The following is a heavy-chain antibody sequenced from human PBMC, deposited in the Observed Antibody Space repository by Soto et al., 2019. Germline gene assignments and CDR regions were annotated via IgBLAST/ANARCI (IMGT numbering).Heavy chain of an antibody. CDR2: VYPGTGNT. J-gene: IGHJ4*02. D-gene: IGHD3-10*01. CDR1: GYTFTTYA. CDR3: AKEMVRGVYRYYFDY. Sequence: GASVKVSCKASGYTFTTYAIQWMRQAPGQRLEWMGWVYPGTGNTKYSQKFQGRVTITRDTSANTAYMELSSLRSEDTAIYYCAKEMVRGVYRYYFDYWGQGTLVTISS. V-gene: IGHV1-3*01.